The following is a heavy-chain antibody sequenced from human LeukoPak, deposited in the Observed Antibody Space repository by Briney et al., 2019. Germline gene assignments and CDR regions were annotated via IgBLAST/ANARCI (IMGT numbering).Heavy chain of an antibody. Sequence: SQTLSLTCVISGDSVSSDSAAWNWVRLSPSRGLEWLGRTYYRSRWYSHYSVSVKSRITINPDTSRNQFSLQLNSVTPEDTAVYYCARGPGYFQYWGQGTLVTVSS. CDR1: GDSVSSDSAA. D-gene: IGHD2-8*02. J-gene: IGHJ1*01. CDR2: TYYRSRWYS. CDR3: ARGPGYFQY. V-gene: IGHV6-1*01.